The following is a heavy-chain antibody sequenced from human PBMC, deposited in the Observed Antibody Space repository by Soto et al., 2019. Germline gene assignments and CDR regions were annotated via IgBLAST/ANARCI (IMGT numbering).Heavy chain of an antibody. CDR3: VRSRFSHTHSSGWLQRDWFDP. CDR2: INAGNGNT. D-gene: IGHD6-19*01. Sequence: QVQLVQSGAEVKKPGASVKVSCKASGYTFTSYAMHWVRQAPGQRLEWMGWINAGNGNTKYSQKFQGRVTITRDTSASTAYMELSSLRSEDTAVQYCVRSRFSHTHSSGWLQRDWFDPWGQGTLVTVSS. V-gene: IGHV1-3*01. J-gene: IGHJ5*02. CDR1: GYTFTSYA.